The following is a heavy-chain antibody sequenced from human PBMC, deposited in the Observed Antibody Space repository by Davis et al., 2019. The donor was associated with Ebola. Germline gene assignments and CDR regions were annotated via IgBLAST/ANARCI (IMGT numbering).Heavy chain of an antibody. CDR3: ARAWGRYQLHRPFDY. D-gene: IGHD2-2*01. Sequence: PSETLSLTCAVYGGSFSGYYWSWIRQPPGKGLEWIGEINHSGSTNYNPSLKSRVTISVDTSKNQFSLKLSSVTAADTAVYYCARAWGRYQLHRPFDYWGQGTLVTVSS. V-gene: IGHV4-34*01. CDR1: GGSFSGYY. J-gene: IGHJ4*02. CDR2: INHSGST.